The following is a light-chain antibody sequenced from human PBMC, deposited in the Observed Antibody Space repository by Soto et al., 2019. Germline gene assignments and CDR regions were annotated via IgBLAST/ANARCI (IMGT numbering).Light chain of an antibody. CDR1: SSDVGGYNY. J-gene: IGLJ2*01. Sequence: QSLLTQPASVSGSPGQSITISCTGTSSDVGGYNYVSWYQQHPGKAPKLMIYEVTNRPSGVSNRFSGSKSANTASLTISGLQAEDEADYYCSSYTSTSTLVFGGGTKLTVL. CDR2: EVT. V-gene: IGLV2-14*01. CDR3: SSYTSTSTLV.